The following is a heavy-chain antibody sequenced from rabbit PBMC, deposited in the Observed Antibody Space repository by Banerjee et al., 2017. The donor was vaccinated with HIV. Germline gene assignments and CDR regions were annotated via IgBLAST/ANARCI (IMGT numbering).Heavy chain of an antibody. V-gene: IGHV1S45*01. J-gene: IGHJ6*01. CDR1: GFDFTNTYM. CDR2: IITSSGST. CDR3: ARGDVGYAGWGYAPMDL. D-gene: IGHD4-2*01. Sequence: QEQLVESGGGLVQPGGSLKLSCKASGFDFTNTYMSWVRQAPGKGLESVACIITSSGSTWYASWVNGRFTISKTSSTTVTLQMTSLTAADTATYFCARGDVGYAGWGYAPMDLWGPGTLVTVS.